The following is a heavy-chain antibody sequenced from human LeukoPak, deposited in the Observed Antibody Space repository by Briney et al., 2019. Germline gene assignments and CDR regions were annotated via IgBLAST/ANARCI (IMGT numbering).Heavy chain of an antibody. CDR3: AKAGPRYSSGWCYFDY. CDR1: GFTFSSYG. D-gene: IGHD6-19*01. V-gene: IGHV3-30*02. CDR2: IRYDGSNE. J-gene: IGHJ4*02. Sequence: PGGSLRLSCAASGFTFSSYGMHWVRQAPGKGLEWVAFIRYDGSNEYYADSVKGRFTISRDNSKNTLYLQMNSLRAEDTAVYYCAKAGPRYSSGWCYFDYWGQGTLVTVSS.